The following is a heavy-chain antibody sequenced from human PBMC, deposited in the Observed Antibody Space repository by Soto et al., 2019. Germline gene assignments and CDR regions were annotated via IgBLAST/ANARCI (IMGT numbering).Heavy chain of an antibody. D-gene: IGHD6-25*01. CDR1: GFTFSSYA. V-gene: IGHV3-23*01. CDR2: ISGSGGST. Sequence: PVESLSLSCAASGFTFSSYAMSWVRQAPGKGLEWVSAISGSGGSTYYADSVKGRFTISRDNSKNTLYLQMNSLRAEDTAVYYCAKDPVAAPYNWFDPWGQGTLVTVSS. J-gene: IGHJ5*02. CDR3: AKDPVAAPYNWFDP.